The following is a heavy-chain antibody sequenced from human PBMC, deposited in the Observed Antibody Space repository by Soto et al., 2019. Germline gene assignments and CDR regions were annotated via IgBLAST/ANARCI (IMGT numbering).Heavy chain of an antibody. CDR2: IYYSGST. J-gene: IGHJ4*02. V-gene: IGHV4-59*06. D-gene: IGHD5-18*01. CDR1: GDSFIPNY. CDR3: ARVLRGYSYGPEDY. Sequence: SETLSLTCNVSGDSFIPNYWSWIRQPPWKGLEWIGYIYYSGSTYYNPSLKSRVTISVDTSKNQFSLKLSSVTAADTAVYYCARVLRGYSYGPEDYWGQGTLVTVSS.